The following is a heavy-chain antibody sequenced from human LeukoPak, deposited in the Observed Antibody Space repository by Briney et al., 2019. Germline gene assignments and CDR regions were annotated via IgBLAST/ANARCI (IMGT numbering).Heavy chain of an antibody. CDR1: AFTFGNYA. D-gene: IGHD3-3*01. Sequence: PGGSLRLSCAASAFTFGNYAMSWVRQAPGKGLQWVASLSAGGGSIYYADSVKGRFTISRDNAKNSLYLQMNSLRAEDTAVYYCARDFSPVDYWGQGTLVTVSS. V-gene: IGHV3-23*01. CDR2: LSAGGGSI. J-gene: IGHJ4*02. CDR3: ARDFSPVDY.